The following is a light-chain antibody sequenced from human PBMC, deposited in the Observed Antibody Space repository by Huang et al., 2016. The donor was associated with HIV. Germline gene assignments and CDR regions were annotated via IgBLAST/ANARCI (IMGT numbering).Light chain of an antibody. CDR1: QSLLHSDESNY. Sequence: DIVMTQSPPFLSVSPGEPASISCKSSQSLLHSDESNYLAWYLQRPGQSPQLVIYLATSRAPGVAARFSGRGSGRDVTRKISRVESADVGIYYCMQSLQPPWTFGQGTKVEMK. CDR2: LAT. J-gene: IGKJ1*01. V-gene: IGKV2-28*01. CDR3: MQSLQPPWT.